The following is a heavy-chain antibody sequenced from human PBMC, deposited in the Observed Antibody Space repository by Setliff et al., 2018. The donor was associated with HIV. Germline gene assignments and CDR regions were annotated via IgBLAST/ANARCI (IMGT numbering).Heavy chain of an antibody. Sequence: PSEILSLTCAVYGGSLANYYWSWFRLSPGKGLEWIGEIADSGATDYNPSLKSRVIISLDTSKKQFSLKLNSVTAADTAVYYCARGSTCIGGGCLTYYYYYYGLDVWGQGTTVTVSS. CDR3: ARGSTCIGGGCLTYYYYYYGLDV. CDR2: IADSGAT. J-gene: IGHJ6*02. CDR1: GGSLANYY. D-gene: IGHD2-8*02. V-gene: IGHV4-34*01.